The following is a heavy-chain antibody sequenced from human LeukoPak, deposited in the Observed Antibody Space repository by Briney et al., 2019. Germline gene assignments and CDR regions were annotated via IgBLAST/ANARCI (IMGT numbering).Heavy chain of an antibody. V-gene: IGHV3-53*01. CDR2: IYSGGST. CDR3: ARYPSDQYYFDY. J-gene: IGHJ4*02. Sequence: PGGSLRLSCAASGFTVSSNYMSWVRQAPGKGLECVSVIYSGGSTYYADSVKGRFTISRDNSKNTLYLQMNSLRAEDTAVYYCARYPSDQYYFDYWGQGTLVTVSP. CDR1: GFTVSSNY.